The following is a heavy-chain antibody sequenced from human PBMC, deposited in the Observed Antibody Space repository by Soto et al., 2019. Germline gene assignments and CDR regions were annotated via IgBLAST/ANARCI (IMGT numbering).Heavy chain of an antibody. D-gene: IGHD1-7*01. CDR3: ARDWSPHRYNWNYKAGMDV. CDR2: ISYDGSNK. Sequence: QVQLVESGGGVVQPGRSLRLSCAASGFTFSSYAMHWVRQAPGKGLEWVAVISYDGSNKYYADSVKGRFTISRDNSKNTLYLQMNSLRAEDTAVYYCARDWSPHRYNWNYKAGMDVW. CDR1: GFTFSSYA. J-gene: IGHJ6*01. V-gene: IGHV3-30-3*01.